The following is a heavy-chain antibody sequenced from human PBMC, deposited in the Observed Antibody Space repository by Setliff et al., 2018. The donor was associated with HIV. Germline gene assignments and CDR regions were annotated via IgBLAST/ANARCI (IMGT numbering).Heavy chain of an antibody. J-gene: IGHJ6*02. D-gene: IGHD3-22*01. V-gene: IGHV4-59*01. CDR1: GVSIRTYY. CDR2: TYYGGSTDYN. Sequence: SETLSLTCTVPGVSIRTYYWSWVRQVPGKGLEWIGDTYYGGSTDYNKYNPSLKGRVTISVDIYRKQLSLNLRSVTAADTAAYYCARDFRYDTSGSLTGYGLDVWGQGTTVTVSS. CDR3: ARDFRYDTSGSLTGYGLDV.